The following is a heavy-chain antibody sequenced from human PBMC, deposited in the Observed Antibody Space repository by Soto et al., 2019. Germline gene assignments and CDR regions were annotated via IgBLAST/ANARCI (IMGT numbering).Heavy chain of an antibody. CDR1: GFTFSGYG. Sequence: PGGSLRLSCAASGFTFSGYGMHWVRQAPGKGLEWVAVIRYDGSNTYYADSVKGRFTISRDNPKNTLYLQMNSLRAEDTAVYYCARVGVGATTYFGYFDYWAQGTLVTGSS. CDR3: ARVGVGATTYFGYFDY. CDR2: IRYDGSNT. V-gene: IGHV3-33*01. J-gene: IGHJ4*02. D-gene: IGHD1-26*01.